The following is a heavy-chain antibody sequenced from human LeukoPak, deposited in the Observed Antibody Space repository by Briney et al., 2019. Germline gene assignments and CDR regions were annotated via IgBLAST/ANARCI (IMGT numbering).Heavy chain of an antibody. Sequence: PSETLSLTCTVSGGPISTYYWSWIRQSAERGLKWIGRVYTIGRNNYNPSLKSRVPLPVGTSKNQCSLKLTSVTAADTAVYYCARESIVVLPTADRSYYFDYWGQGTLVTVS. J-gene: IGHJ4*02. D-gene: IGHD2-2*01. CDR3: ARESIVVLPTADRSYYFDY. CDR2: VYTIGRN. CDR1: GGPISTYY. V-gene: IGHV4-4*07.